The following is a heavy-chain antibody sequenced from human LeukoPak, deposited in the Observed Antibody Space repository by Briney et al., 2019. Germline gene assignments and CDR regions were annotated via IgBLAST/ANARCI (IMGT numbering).Heavy chain of an antibody. CDR1: GYTFTSYG. J-gene: IGHJ4*02. CDR3: ARVELRYSSSSRGSPYDY. CDR2: MNPNSGNT. Sequence: ASVKVSCKASGYTFTSYGISWVRQATGQGLEWMGWMNPNSGNTGYAQKFQGRVTMTRNTSISTAYMELSRLRSDDTAEYYCARVELRYSSSSRGSPYDYWGQGTLVTVSS. V-gene: IGHV1-8*02. D-gene: IGHD6-6*01.